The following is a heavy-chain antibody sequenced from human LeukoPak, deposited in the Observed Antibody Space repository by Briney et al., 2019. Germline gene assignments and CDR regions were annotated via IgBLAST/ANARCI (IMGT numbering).Heavy chain of an antibody. D-gene: IGHD3-16*01. CDR3: ARDRTPYDSYDY. CDR2: INWNGGST. Sequence: GGSLRLSCAASGFTFSSYGMSWVRQAPGKGLEWVSGINWNGGSTGYADSVKGRFTISRDNAKNSLYLQMNSLRAEDTAVYYCARDRTPYDSYDYWGQGTLVTVSS. V-gene: IGHV3-20*04. J-gene: IGHJ4*02. CDR1: GFTFSSYG.